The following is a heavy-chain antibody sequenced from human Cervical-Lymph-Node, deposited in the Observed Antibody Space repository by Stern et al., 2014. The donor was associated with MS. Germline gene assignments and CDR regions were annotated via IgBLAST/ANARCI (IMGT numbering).Heavy chain of an antibody. J-gene: IGHJ4*02. CDR3: ARSSKYYYDSSGCPDNFDY. Sequence: QVTLRESGPALVKPTQTLTLTCTFSGFSLSTSGMCVSWIRQPPGKALERLALIYWDDDKYYSTSLKTRLTISQETSKQQVVLTLTNMDPVDTATYYCARSSKYYYDSSGCPDNFDYWGQGTLVTVSS. V-gene: IGHV2-70*01. CDR2: IYWDDDK. D-gene: IGHD3-22*01. CDR1: GFSLSTSGMC.